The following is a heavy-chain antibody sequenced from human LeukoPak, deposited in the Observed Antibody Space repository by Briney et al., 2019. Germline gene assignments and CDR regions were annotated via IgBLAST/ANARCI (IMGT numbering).Heavy chain of an antibody. J-gene: IGHJ4*02. D-gene: IGHD3-22*01. CDR1: GGSISSGGYY. CDR3: ARYDSSGFDY. V-gene: IGHV4-31*03. CDR2: IYYSGST. Sequence: SETLSLTCTVSGGSISSGGYYWSWIRQHPGTGLEWIGYIYYSGSTYYNPSLKSRATISVDTSKNQFSLKLSSVTAADTAVYYCARYDSSGFDYWGQGTLVTVSS.